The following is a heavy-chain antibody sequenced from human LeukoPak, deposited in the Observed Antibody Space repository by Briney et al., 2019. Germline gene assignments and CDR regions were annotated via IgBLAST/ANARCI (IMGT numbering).Heavy chain of an antibody. CDR1: GFTFSSYE. CDR3: ARGGTMVRGSFDY. D-gene: IGHD3-10*01. V-gene: IGHV3-48*03. CDR2: ISSSGSTI. Sequence: PGGSLRLSCAASGFTFSSYEMNWVRQAPGKGLEWVSYISSSGSTIYYADSVKGRFTISRDNAKNSLYLQMNSLRAEDTAVYYCARGGTMVRGSFDYWGQGTLVTVSS. J-gene: IGHJ4*02.